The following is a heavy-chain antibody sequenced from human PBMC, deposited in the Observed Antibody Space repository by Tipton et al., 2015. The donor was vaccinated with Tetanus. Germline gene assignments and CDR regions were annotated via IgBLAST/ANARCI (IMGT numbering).Heavy chain of an antibody. CDR1: GDSVSGYY. CDR2: VYYTGDT. D-gene: IGHD2-8*02. V-gene: IGHV4-59*02. CDR3: AGVTAQRTELYFEH. Sequence: TLSLTCTGSGDSVSGYYWSWIRQPPGKGLEWVGYVYYTGDTNYNPSLKSRVTISMDRSENQISLKMTSVTAADTAVYYCAGVTAQRTELYFEHWGQGTQVTVSS. J-gene: IGHJ1*01.